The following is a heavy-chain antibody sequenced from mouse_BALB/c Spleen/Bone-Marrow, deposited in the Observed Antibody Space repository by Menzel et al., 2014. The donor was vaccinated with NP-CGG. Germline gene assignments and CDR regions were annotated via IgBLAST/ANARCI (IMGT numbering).Heavy chain of an antibody. CDR1: GFDFSRYW. V-gene: IGHV4-1*02. CDR2: INPDSSTI. Sequence: EVQLVESGGGLVQPGGSLKLSCAASGFDFSRYWMSWVRQAPGKGLEWIGEINPDSSTINYTPSLKDKFIISRDNAKNTRYLQMSKVRSEDTALYYCERLSYYGRFAYWGQGTLVTVSA. D-gene: IGHD1-1*01. J-gene: IGHJ3*01. CDR3: ERLSYYGRFAY.